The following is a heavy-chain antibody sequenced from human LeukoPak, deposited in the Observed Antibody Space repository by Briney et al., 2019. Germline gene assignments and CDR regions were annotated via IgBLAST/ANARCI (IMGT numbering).Heavy chain of an antibody. D-gene: IGHD5-18*01. CDR2: ISGSGGST. Sequence: GGSLRLSCAASGFTFSSYGMSWVRQAPGKGLEWVSAISGSGGSTYYADSVKGRFTTSRDNSKNTAYLQMNSLKTEDTAVYYCTRSLGYGFDYWGQGTLVTVSS. CDR3: TRSLGYGFDY. CDR1: GFTFSSYG. J-gene: IGHJ4*02. V-gene: IGHV3-23*01.